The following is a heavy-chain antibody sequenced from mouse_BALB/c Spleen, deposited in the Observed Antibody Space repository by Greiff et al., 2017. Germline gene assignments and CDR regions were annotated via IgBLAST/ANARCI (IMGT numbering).Heavy chain of an antibody. Sequence: EVKLVESGGGLVQPGGSLKLSCAASGFTFSSYGMSWVRQTPDKRLELVATINSNGGSTYYPDSVKGRFTISRDNAKNTLYLQMSSLKSEDTAMYYCARVGFAYWGQGTLVTVSA. CDR1: GFTFSSYG. J-gene: IGHJ3*01. CDR3: ARVGFAY. V-gene: IGHV5-6-3*01. CDR2: INSNGGST.